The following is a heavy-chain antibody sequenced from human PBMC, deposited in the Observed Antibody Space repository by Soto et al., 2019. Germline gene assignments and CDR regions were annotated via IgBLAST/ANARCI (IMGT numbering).Heavy chain of an antibody. CDR3: EKGELGHCPTGICYQPSEY. Sequence: PGGSLRLSCAVSGLTFDTYAMSWVRQAPGKGLEWVSTIDRISSRTHYADSVKGRFTISRDNSKNTLYLQTNSLRVEDTAVYYCEKGELGHCPTGICYQPSEYWGQGTLVTVSS. CDR1: GLTFDTYA. CDR2: IDRISSRT. D-gene: IGHD2-8*01. J-gene: IGHJ4*02. V-gene: IGHV3-23*05.